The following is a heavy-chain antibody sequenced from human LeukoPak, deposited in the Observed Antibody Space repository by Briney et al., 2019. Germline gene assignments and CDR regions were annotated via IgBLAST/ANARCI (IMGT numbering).Heavy chain of an antibody. CDR1: GFTFKLYW. CDR2: INTDGSST. CDR3: ARGHIVVGYYYYMDV. J-gene: IGHJ6*03. V-gene: IGHV3-74*01. Sequence: GSLRLSCAASGFTFKLYWMHWVRQAPGKGLVWVSRINTDGSSTNYADSVKGRFTISRDNAKNTLYLQMNSLRAEDTAVYYCARGHIVVGYYYYMDVWGKGTTVIVSS. D-gene: IGHD2-15*01.